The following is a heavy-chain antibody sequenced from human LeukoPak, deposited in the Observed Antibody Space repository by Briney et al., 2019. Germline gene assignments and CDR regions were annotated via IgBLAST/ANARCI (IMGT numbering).Heavy chain of an antibody. CDR3: ARDRMYYFDY. J-gene: IGHJ4*02. Sequence: PGGSLRLSCAASGFTFSSYGMHWVRQAPGKGLEWVAFIRYDGSNKYYADSVKGRFTISRDNSKNTLYLQMNSLRAEDTAVYYCARDRMYYFDYWGQGTLVTVSS. CDR2: IRYDGSNK. V-gene: IGHV3-30*02. D-gene: IGHD2-8*01. CDR1: GFTFSSYG.